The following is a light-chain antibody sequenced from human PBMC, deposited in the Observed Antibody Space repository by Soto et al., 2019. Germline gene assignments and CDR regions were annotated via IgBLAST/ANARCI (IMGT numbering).Light chain of an antibody. J-gene: IGKJ5*01. CDR2: GAS. CDR3: QQRSSWPVT. V-gene: IGKV3-11*01. CDR1: QSVNSY. Sequence: EIVLTQSPVTLSLSPGEGATLSCRPSQSVNSYLDWYPQKPGRAPRLLIYGASNRATGIPARFSGSGSGTDFTLTISTLEPEDFAVYYCQQRSSWPVTCGQGTRLEIK.